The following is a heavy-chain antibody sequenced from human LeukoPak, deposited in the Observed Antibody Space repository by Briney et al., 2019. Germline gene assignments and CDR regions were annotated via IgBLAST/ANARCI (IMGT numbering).Heavy chain of an antibody. CDR3: ARAIIAAAGSNVFDI. CDR2: ISRSRSYI. J-gene: IGHJ3*02. Sequence: PGGSLRLSCAASGFTFSSYSMNWVRQAPGKGLEWVSSISRSRSYIYYADSVKGRFTISRDNAKNSLYLQMNSLRAEDTAVYYCARAIIAAAGSNVFDIWGQGKMVT. D-gene: IGHD6-13*01. CDR1: GFTFSSYS. V-gene: IGHV3-21*01.